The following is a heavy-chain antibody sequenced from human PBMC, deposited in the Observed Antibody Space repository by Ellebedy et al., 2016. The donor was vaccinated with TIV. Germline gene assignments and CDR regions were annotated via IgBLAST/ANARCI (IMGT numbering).Heavy chain of an antibody. Sequence: GGSLRLXXAASGFSFNRYGMHWVRQAPGKGLEWVAVISYDGTNKFYADSVKGRLTISRDNAKNTVSLQMNSLRAEDTAVYYCARGYSYAQGRRSGKGDYWGQGTLVTVSS. D-gene: IGHD5-18*01. CDR1: GFSFNRYG. CDR3: ARGYSYAQGRRSGKGDY. V-gene: IGHV3-30*19. CDR2: ISYDGTNK. J-gene: IGHJ4*02.